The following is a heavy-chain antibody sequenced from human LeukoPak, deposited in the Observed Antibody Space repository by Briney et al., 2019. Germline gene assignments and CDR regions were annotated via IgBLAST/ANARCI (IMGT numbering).Heavy chain of an antibody. J-gene: IGHJ4*02. CDR3: ATDSAYYYDSGSSGPHYFDN. D-gene: IGHD3-10*01. CDR1: GFTFISFA. Sequence: PGRSLRLSCAATGFTFISFAMHWVRQAPGKGLEWVSIISSGGVLRYYADSVKGRFTISRDNSKNTLYLQLDSLRPEDTAVYFCATDSAYYYDSGSSGPHYFDNWGQGTLVTVSS. V-gene: IGHV3-30*01. CDR2: ISSGGVLR.